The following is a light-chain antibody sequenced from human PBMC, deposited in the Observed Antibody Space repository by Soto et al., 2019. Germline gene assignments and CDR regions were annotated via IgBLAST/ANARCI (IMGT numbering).Light chain of an antibody. J-gene: IGLJ1*01. V-gene: IGLV2-14*01. CDR3: TSYTSSSTNYV. Sequence: QSALTQPASVSGSPGQSITISCTGTSSDIGGYNYVSWYQQHPGKAPKLMIYEVSNRPSGVSNRFSGSKSGNTASLTISGLQPEDEADYYCTSYTSSSTNYVFGTGTKLTVL. CDR2: EVS. CDR1: SSDIGGYNY.